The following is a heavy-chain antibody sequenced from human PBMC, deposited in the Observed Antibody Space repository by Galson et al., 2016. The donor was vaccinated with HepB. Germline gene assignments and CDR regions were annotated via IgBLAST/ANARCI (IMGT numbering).Heavy chain of an antibody. CDR3: ASDLEHLREIVVVPAAHDC. CDR2: ISASGSFL. J-gene: IGHJ4*02. Sequence: IRQAPGKGLEWISYISASGSFLTYADSVKGRFTISRDNAKNSLYLQMNSLRAADTAVYYGASDLEHLREIVVVPAAHDCWGQGTLVTVSS. V-gene: IGHV3-11*01. D-gene: IGHD2-2*01.